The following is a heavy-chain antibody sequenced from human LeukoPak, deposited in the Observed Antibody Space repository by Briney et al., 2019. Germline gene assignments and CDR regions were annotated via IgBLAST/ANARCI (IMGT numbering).Heavy chain of an antibody. Sequence: PGGSLRLSCAASGFTFSSYAMSWVRQAPGKGLEWVSGISGSGGSTYYADSVKGRFTISRDNSKNTVYLQMNSLRAEDTAVYYCAKRQRLVWGYFDYWGQGTLVTVSS. CDR2: ISGSGGST. CDR1: GFTFSSYA. D-gene: IGHD6-13*01. CDR3: AKRQRLVWGYFDY. V-gene: IGHV3-23*01. J-gene: IGHJ4*02.